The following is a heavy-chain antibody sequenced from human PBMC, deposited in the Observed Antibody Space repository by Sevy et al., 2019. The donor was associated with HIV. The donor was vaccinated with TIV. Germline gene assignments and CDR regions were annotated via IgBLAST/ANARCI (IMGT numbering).Heavy chain of an antibody. V-gene: IGHV3-48*03. Sequence: GESLKISCAASGFTFSSYEMNWVRQAPGKGLEWVSYISSSGSNYADSVKGRFTISRDNAKNSLYLQMNSLRAEDTAVYYCARDGIAGAYDAFDIWGQGTMVTVSS. CDR1: GFTFSSYE. CDR2: ISSSGS. D-gene: IGHD1-26*01. J-gene: IGHJ3*02. CDR3: ARDGIAGAYDAFDI.